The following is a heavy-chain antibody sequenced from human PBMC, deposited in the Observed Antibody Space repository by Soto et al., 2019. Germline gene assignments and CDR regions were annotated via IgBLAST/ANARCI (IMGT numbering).Heavy chain of an antibody. V-gene: IGHV3-72*01. CDR2: IRNKANSYTT. CDR3: VAYSDGRFDY. Sequence: EVQLVESGGGLVQPGGSLRLSCAASGFTFSDHYMDWVRQAPGKGLEWVGRIRNKANSYTTDHAASVKGRFTISREDSRSAVYLQMKALKTDDTAVYYCVAYSDGRFDYWGQGTLVTVSS. CDR1: GFTFSDHY. D-gene: IGHD5-18*01. J-gene: IGHJ4*02.